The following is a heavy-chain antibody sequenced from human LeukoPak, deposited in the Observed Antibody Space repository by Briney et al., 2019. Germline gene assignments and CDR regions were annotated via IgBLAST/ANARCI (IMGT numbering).Heavy chain of an antibody. CDR3: AKDDYGDFDY. CDR1: GFTFSSYA. D-gene: IGHD4-17*01. V-gene: IGHV3-23*01. J-gene: IGHJ4*02. CDR2: VSGSGGSA. Sequence: PGGSLRLSCAASGFTFSSYAMGWVRQAPGKGLEWVSAVSGSGGSAYYADSVKGRFTISRDNSKNTLYLQMNSLRAEDTAVYYCAKDDYGDFDYWGQGTLVTVSS.